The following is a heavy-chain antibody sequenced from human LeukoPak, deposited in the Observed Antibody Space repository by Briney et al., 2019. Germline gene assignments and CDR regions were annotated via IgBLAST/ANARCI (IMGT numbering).Heavy chain of an antibody. D-gene: IGHD1-26*01. J-gene: IGHJ3*02. CDR3: ARPSGSYQPDAFDI. Sequence: SETLSLTCTVSGGSISSSSYYWGWIRQPPGKGLEWIESIYYSGSTYYNPSLKSRVTISVDTSKNQFPLKLSSVTDADTAVYYCARPSGSYQPDAFDIWGQGTMVTVSS. CDR2: IYYSGST. V-gene: IGHV4-39*01. CDR1: GGSISSSSYY.